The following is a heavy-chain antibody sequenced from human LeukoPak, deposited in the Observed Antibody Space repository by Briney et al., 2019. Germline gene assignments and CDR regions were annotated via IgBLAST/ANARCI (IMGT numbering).Heavy chain of an antibody. CDR2: VNPDGYET. CDR3: GRWGMEAAIDS. J-gene: IGHJ5*01. CDR1: GLSPNW. V-gene: IGHV3-7*01. D-gene: IGHD2-15*01. Sequence: GGSLRLSCATSGLSPNWMTWVRQAPGMGLEWVANVNPDGYETYYLDSVKGRFTISRDNVRNSLFLLMNGLRAEDTAVYYCGRWGMEAAIDSWGQGTLVTVSS.